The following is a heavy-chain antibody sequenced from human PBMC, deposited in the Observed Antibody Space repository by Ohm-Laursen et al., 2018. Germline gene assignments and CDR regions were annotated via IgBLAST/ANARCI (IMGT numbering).Heavy chain of an antibody. V-gene: IGHV4-59*08. Sequence: GTLSLTCTVSGGSITSYYWSWVRQPPGKGLEWLGYIYYRGSTNYNPSLKGRVTILIDTPKNQFSLNLSSVTAADTAVYYCARHVETAYKYRYFDLWGRGTLVTVSS. CDR1: GGSITSYY. CDR3: ARHVETAYKYRYFDL. CDR2: IYYRGST. J-gene: IGHJ2*01. D-gene: IGHD2-21*02.